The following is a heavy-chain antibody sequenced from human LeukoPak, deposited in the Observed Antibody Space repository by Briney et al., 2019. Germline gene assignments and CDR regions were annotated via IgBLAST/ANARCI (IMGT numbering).Heavy chain of an antibody. CDR3: AKAAVTGSGYYFEY. J-gene: IGHJ4*02. CDR1: GFTFSNYA. CDR2: ITGSGGNA. V-gene: IGHV3-23*01. D-gene: IGHD6-19*01. Sequence: GGSLRLSCTASGFTFSNYAMSWVRRAPGKGLEWVSTITGSGGNAYYADSVKGRFTIPRDNSKSTLYLQMNSLRPEDAAVYYCAKAAVTGSGYYFEYWGQGALVTVSS.